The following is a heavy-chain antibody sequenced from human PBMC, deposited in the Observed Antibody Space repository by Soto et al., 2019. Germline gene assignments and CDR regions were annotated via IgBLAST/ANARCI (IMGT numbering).Heavy chain of an antibody. J-gene: IGHJ3*02. Sequence: EVQLVESGGDLVQPGGSLKLSCAGSGFSFSVSAIHWVRQASGKGLEWVGGIRAKTNNYATAYAASVEGRFTIARDDSKNTAYLQMNSLKTEDTAVYYCVSSVLRFFQRSPDASDIWGQGTMVTVSS. CDR2: IRAKTNNYAT. V-gene: IGHV3-73*02. D-gene: IGHD3-3*01. CDR1: GFSFSVSA. CDR3: VSSVLRFFQRSPDASDI.